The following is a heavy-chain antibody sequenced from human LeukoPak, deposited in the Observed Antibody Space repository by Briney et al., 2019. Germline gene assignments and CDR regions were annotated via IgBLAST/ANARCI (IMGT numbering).Heavy chain of an antibody. CDR2: ISAYNANT. CDR3: ARATTAAAGFDY. J-gene: IGHJ4*02. CDR1: GYTFTTYG. Sequence: ASVKVSCKASGYTFTTYGISWVRQAPGQGLAWVGWISAYNANTNYAQKLQGRVTLTTDTSTSTAYMELRSLRSDDTALYYCARATTAAAGFDYWGQGTLVTVSS. D-gene: IGHD6-13*01. V-gene: IGHV1-18*01.